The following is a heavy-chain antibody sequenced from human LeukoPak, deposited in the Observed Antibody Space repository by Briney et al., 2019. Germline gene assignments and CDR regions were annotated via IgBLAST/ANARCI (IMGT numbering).Heavy chain of an antibody. D-gene: IGHD5-18*01. CDR1: GFTFSSYA. CDR3: AKYKDSYGRVLGTFDY. CDR2: ISGNGGST. J-gene: IGHJ4*02. V-gene: IGHV3-23*01. Sequence: PGGSLRLSCAASGFTFSSYAVSWVRQAPGKGLEWVSAISGNGGSTYYADSVKGRFTISRDNSKDTLYLQMYSLRAEDTAVYYCAKYKDSYGRVLGTFDYWGQGTLVTVSS.